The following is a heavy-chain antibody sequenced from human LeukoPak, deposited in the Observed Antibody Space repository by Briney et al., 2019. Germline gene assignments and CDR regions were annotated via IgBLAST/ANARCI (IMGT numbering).Heavy chain of an antibody. D-gene: IGHD3-9*01. CDR1: GFTFSDYY. V-gene: IGHV3-11*04. CDR3: ARGQRYFDWLSEPFDY. Sequence: PGGSLRLSCAASGFTFSDYYMSWIRQAPGKGLEWVSYISSSGSTIYYADSVKGRFTISRDNAKNSLYLQMNSLRDEDTAVYYCARGQRYFDWLSEPFDYWGQGTLVTVSS. J-gene: IGHJ4*02. CDR2: ISSSGSTI.